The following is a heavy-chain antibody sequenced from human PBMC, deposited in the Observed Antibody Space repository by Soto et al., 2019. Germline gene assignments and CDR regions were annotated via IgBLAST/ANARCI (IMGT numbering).Heavy chain of an antibody. CDR3: ARSDGYDFNWLDS. J-gene: IGHJ5*01. V-gene: IGHV1-8*01. CDR2: MNPNSGNT. CDR1: GYTFASYD. D-gene: IGHD3-22*01. Sequence: QVQLVQSGAEVKTPGASVKVSCKASGYTFASYDINWVRQAPGQGLEWRGWMNPNSGNTGFAQKFQGKLTLTRDTALTIAHMELSSLRNEDTAVYYCARSDGYDFNWLDSWGQGTLVTVS.